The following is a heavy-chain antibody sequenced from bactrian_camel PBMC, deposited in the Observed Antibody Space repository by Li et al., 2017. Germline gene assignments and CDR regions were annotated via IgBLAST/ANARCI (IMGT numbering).Heavy chain of an antibody. CDR2: IDSDGST. CDR3: AADCPTVGGGSRAAVVGY. CDR1: ENSYNGNS. V-gene: IGHV3S53*01. Sequence: QLVESGGGSVQAGGSLRLSCVASENSYNGNSVAWFRQAPEKEREGVAAIDSDGSTSYADSVKGRFTISQDNAKNTLYLQMNSLKPEDTAMYYCAADCPTVGGGSRAAVVGYWGQGTQVTVS. D-gene: IGHD6*01. J-gene: IGHJ6*01.